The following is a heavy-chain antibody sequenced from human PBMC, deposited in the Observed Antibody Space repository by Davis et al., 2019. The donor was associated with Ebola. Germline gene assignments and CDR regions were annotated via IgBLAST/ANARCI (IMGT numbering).Heavy chain of an antibody. Sequence: ASVKVSCKASGYTFTSSGISWVRQAPGQGLEWMGWISAYNGNTNYAQKLQGRVTMTTDTSTSTAYMELRSLRSEDTAVYYCARDVTMIVGGWFDPWGQGTLVTVSS. D-gene: IGHD3-22*01. CDR2: ISAYNGNT. J-gene: IGHJ5*02. CDR3: ARDVTMIVGGWFDP. CDR1: GYTFTSSG. V-gene: IGHV1-18*01.